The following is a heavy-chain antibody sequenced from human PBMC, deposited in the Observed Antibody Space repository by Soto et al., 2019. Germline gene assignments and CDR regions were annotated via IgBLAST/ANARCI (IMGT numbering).Heavy chain of an antibody. J-gene: IGHJ5*02. Sequence: PWETLSLTCAVYGGSFSGYYLSWIRQPPGKGLEWIGEINHSGSTNYNPSLKSRVTISVDKSKNQFSLKLSAVTAADSAVYFCAALLGHCSGGTCFFRWFDPWGQGSLVTVSS. CDR1: GGSFSGYY. D-gene: IGHD2-15*01. CDR2: INHSGST. CDR3: AALLGHCSGGTCFFRWFDP. V-gene: IGHV4-34*01.